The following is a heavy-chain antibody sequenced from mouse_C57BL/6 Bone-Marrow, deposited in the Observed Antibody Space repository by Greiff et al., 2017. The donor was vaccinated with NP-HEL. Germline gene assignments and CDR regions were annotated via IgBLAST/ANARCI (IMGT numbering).Heavy chain of an antibody. CDR3: ARNGNYLFYAMDY. CDR2: IYPRDGST. D-gene: IGHD2-1*01. J-gene: IGHJ4*01. Sequence: QVQLQQSGPELVKPGASVKLSCKASGYTFRSYDINWVKQRPGQGLEWIGWIYPRDGSTKYNEKFKGKATLTVDTSSSTAYMELHSLTSEDSAVYFCARNGNYLFYAMDYWGQGNSVTVSS. CDR1: GYTFRSYD. V-gene: IGHV1-85*01.